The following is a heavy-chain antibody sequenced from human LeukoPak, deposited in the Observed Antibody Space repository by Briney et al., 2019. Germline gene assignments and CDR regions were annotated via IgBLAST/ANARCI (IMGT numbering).Heavy chain of an antibody. J-gene: IGHJ6*02. V-gene: IGHV1-69*13. CDR2: IIPIFGTA. D-gene: IGHD6-6*01. Sequence: ASVKVSCKASGGTFSSYAISWVRQAPGQGLEWMGGIIPIFGTANYAQKFQGRVTITADESTSTAYMELSSLRSEDTAVYYCARAPRPGRSSSSIYGMDVWGQGTTVTVSS. CDR3: ARAPRPGRSSSSIYGMDV. CDR1: GGTFSSYA.